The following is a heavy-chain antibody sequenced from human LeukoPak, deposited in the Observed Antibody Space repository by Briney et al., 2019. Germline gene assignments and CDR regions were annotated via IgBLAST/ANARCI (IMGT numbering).Heavy chain of an antibody. Sequence: PGGSLRLTCAASGFTFDDYAMPWDRQVPGQGREWGSGNSWKRGSICYAASVKGRFTISRDNDRNSLYLQMNSLRAEDTALYYCAKDYTAMVRGVDYWGQGTLVTVSS. V-gene: IGHV3-9*01. CDR2: NSWKRGSI. D-gene: IGHD5-18*01. CDR1: GFTFDDYA. CDR3: AKDYTAMVRGVDY. J-gene: IGHJ4*02.